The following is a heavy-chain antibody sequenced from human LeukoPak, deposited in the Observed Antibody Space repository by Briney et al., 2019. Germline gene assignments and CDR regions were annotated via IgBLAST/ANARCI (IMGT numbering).Heavy chain of an antibody. CDR2: IYHSGST. CDR1: GGSISSSNW. D-gene: IGHD3-10*01. V-gene: IGHV4-4*02. J-gene: IGHJ3*02. CDR3: ARDLSMVRGVALETNAFDI. Sequence: SGTLSLTCAVSGGSISSSNWWSWVRQPPGKGLEWIGEIYHSGSTNYNPSLKSRVTISVDKSKSQFSLKLSSVTAADTAVYYCARDLSMVRGVALETNAFDIWGQGTMVTVSS.